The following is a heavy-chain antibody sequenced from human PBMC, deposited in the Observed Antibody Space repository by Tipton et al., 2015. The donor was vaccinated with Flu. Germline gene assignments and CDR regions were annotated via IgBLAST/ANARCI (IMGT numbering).Heavy chain of an antibody. D-gene: IGHD3-22*01. Sequence: SLRLSCAASGFTFSSYSMNWVRQAPGKGLEWVSSISSSDSYIYYADSVKGRFTISRDNAKNSLYLQMNSLRAEDTAVYYCAREASGYYDSSGRIDYWGQGTLVTVSS. CDR1: GFTFSSYS. CDR3: AREASGYYDSSGRIDY. V-gene: IGHV3-21*01. CDR2: ISSSDSYI. J-gene: IGHJ4*02.